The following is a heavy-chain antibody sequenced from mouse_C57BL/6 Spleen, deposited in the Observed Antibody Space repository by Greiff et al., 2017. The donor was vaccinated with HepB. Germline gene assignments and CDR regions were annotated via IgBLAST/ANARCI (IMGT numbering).Heavy chain of an antibody. CDR2: ISDGGSYT. CDR1: GFTFSSYA. Sequence: EVQVVESGGGLVKPGGSLKLSCAASGFTFSSYAMSWVRQTPEKRLEWVATISDGGSYTYYPDNVKGRFTISRDNAKNNLYLQMSHLKSEDTAMYYCARSTIVTTNYCFDYWGQGTTLTVSS. D-gene: IGHD2-5*01. V-gene: IGHV5-4*01. J-gene: IGHJ2*01. CDR3: ARSTIVTTNYCFDY.